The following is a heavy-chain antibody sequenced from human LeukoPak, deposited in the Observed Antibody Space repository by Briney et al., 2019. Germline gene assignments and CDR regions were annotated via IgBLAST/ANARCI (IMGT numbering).Heavy chain of an antibody. CDR1: GGTFSSYA. V-gene: IGHV1-69*13. CDR3: ARGIFGVVKRFDP. D-gene: IGHD3-3*01. Sequence: GASVKVSCKASGGTFSSYAISWVRQAPGQGLEWMGGIIPIFGTANYAQKFQGRVTITADESTSTAYMELSSLRSEDTAVYYCARGIFGVVKRFDPWGQGTLVTVSS. CDR2: IIPIFGTA. J-gene: IGHJ5*02.